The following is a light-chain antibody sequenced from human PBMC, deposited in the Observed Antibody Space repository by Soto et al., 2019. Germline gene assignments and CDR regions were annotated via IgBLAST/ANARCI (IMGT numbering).Light chain of an antibody. CDR3: CSFTSSGPWV. CDR2: EVS. J-gene: IGLJ3*02. Sequence: QSALTQPASVSGSPGQSITISCTGTSSDVGGYNYVSWYQQHPGKAPKLMIYEVSNRPSGVSHRFSGSKSGNTASLTISGLQAEDEADYYCCSFTSSGPWVFGGGTKLTVL. CDR1: SSDVGGYNY. V-gene: IGLV2-14*01.